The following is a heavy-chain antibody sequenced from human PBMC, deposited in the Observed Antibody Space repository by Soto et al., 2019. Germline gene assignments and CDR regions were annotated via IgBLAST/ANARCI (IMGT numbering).Heavy chain of an antibody. CDR2: ITGSTGTT. Sequence: EVQVLESGGGSVQPGGSLRLSCAASGFTFSNFAMSWVRHAPGKGLEWVSGITGSTGTTYYADSVRGRFIISRDNSKNTVPLQMNSLRPEDTAVYYCAKDTSSSPYYMDVWGKGTTVTVSS. V-gene: IGHV3-23*01. CDR1: GFTFSNFA. J-gene: IGHJ6*03. CDR3: AKDTSSSPYYMDV. D-gene: IGHD2-2*01.